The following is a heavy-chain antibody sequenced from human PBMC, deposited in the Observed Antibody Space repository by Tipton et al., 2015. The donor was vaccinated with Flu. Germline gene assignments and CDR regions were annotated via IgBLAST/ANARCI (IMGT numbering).Heavy chain of an antibody. CDR2: IYYSGST. Sequence: TLSLTCTVSGGSISSGDYYWSWIRQPPGKGLEWIGYIYYSGSTYYNPSLKSRVTISVDTSKNQFSLKLSSVTAADTAVYYCASENVRSGRYFDYWGQGTLVTGSS. J-gene: IGHJ4*02. CDR1: GGSISSGDYY. D-gene: IGHD1-1*01. V-gene: IGHV4-30-4*01. CDR3: ASENVRSGRYFDY.